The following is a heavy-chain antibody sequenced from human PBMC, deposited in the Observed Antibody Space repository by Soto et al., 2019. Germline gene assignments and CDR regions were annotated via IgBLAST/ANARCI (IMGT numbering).Heavy chain of an antibody. CDR2: INHSGST. CDR1: GGSFSGYY. V-gene: IGHV4-34*01. CDR3: ARGLVVAAPYYFDY. D-gene: IGHD2-15*01. Sequence: QVQLQQWGAGLLKPSETLSLTCAVYGGSFSGYYWSWIRQPPGKGLEWIGEINHSGSTNYNPSLKSRLTISVDTSKNQSSLKLSAVTAADTAVYYCARGLVVAAPYYFDYRGQGTLVTVSS. J-gene: IGHJ4*02.